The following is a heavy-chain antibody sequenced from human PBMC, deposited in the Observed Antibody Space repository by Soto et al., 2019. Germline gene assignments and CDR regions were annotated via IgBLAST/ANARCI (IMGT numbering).Heavy chain of an antibody. CDR3: ERGEQQQLAFDY. V-gene: IGHV4-34*01. CDR2: INHSGST. D-gene: IGHD6-13*01. Sequence: PSETLSLTCAVYGGSFSGYYWSWIRQPPGKGLEWIGEINHSGSTNYNPSLKSRVTISVDTSKNQFSLKLSSVTAADTAVYYCERGEQQQLAFDYWGQGTLVTVSS. CDR1: GGSFSGYY. J-gene: IGHJ4*02.